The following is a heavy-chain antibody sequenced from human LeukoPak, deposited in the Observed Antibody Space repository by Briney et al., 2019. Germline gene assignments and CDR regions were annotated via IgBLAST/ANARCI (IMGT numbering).Heavy chain of an antibody. CDR2: IYHSGST. CDR1: GGSISSYY. D-gene: IGHD2-2*01. CDR3: ARVGKSVVVPAASNWFDP. Sequence: SETLSLTCTVSGGSISSYYWSWIRQPPGKGLEWIGYIYHSGSTYYNPSLKSRVTISVDRSKNQFSLKLSSVTAADTAVYYCARVGKSVVVPAASNWFDPWGQGTLVTVSS. J-gene: IGHJ5*02. V-gene: IGHV4-59*12.